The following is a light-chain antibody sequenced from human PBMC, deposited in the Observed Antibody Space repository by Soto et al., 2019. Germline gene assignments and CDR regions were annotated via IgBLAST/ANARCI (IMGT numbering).Light chain of an antibody. CDR3: QQYGNSVT. CDR2: AES. Sequence: EIVLTQCPGTLSLSPGERATLSCRASQSVNSGYLAWYRQKRGQAPRLLIYAESSRATGIPDRFSGSGSGTDFSLTISRLEPEDSAVYYCQQYGNSVTFGGGTKVEIK. J-gene: IGKJ4*01. V-gene: IGKV3-20*01. CDR1: QSVNSGY.